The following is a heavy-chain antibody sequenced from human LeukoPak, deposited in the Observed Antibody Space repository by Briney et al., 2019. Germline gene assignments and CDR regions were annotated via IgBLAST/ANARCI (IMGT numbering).Heavy chain of an antibody. J-gene: IGHJ6*03. Sequence: SETLSLTCTVSGGSISSYYWSWIRQPPGKGLEWIGYIYYSGSTNYNPSLKSRVTISVDTSKNQFSLKLSSVTAADTAVYYCARGDAWNYRSLYYYYMDVWGKGTTVTVSS. V-gene: IGHV4-59*01. CDR3: ARGDAWNYRSLYYYYMDV. D-gene: IGHD1-7*01. CDR2: IYYSGST. CDR1: GGSISSYY.